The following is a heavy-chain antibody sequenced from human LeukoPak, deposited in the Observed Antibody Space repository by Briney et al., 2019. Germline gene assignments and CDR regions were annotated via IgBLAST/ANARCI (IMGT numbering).Heavy chain of an antibody. CDR1: GFTFDDYA. CDR3: AKGVSWNCFDP. V-gene: IGHV3-9*01. CDR2: ISWNSGSI. J-gene: IGHJ5*02. D-gene: IGHD6-13*01. Sequence: GGSLRLSCAASGFTFDDYAMHWVRQAPGKGLEWVSGISWNSGSIGYADSVKGRFTISRDNAKNSVYLQMNSLRVEDTALYYCAKGVSWNCFDPWGQGTLVTVSS.